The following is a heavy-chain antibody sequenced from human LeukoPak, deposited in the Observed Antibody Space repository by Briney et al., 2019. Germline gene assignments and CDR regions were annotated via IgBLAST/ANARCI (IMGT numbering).Heavy chain of an antibody. CDR2: IHSSAGS. CDR3: ARVGSEAVAGTGQYYFDY. Sequence: PSETLSLTCTVSGGSISGFYWGWIRQSPEQRLELIAHIHSSAGSNYNPSLKSRVTISVDTSKNQFSLKVTSVTAADTAMYYCARVGSEAVAGTGQYYFDYWGQGILVTVSS. V-gene: IGHV4-59*01. J-gene: IGHJ4*02. CDR1: GGSISGFY. D-gene: IGHD6-19*01.